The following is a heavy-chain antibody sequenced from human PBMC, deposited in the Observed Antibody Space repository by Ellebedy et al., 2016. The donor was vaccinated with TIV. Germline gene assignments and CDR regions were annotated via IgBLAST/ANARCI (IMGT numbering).Heavy chain of an antibody. CDR2: ISSSGVSS. CDR1: GFTFRNFA. Sequence: GGSLRLSCAASGFTFRNFAMTWVRQAPGKGLEWVSSISSSGVSSDYADSVRGRVTISRDNSKSTLYLQMDSLRADDSAEYYCAKLDSSGYYYGRPDYWGQGTLVTVSS. CDR3: AKLDSSGYYYGRPDY. D-gene: IGHD3-22*01. J-gene: IGHJ4*02. V-gene: IGHV3-23*01.